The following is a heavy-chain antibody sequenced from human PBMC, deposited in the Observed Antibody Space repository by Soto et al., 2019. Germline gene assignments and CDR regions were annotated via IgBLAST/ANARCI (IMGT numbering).Heavy chain of an antibody. Sequence: ASVKVSCKASGYTFTSYDINWVRQATGQGLEWMGWMNPNSGNTGYAQKFQGRVTMTRNTSISTAYMELSSLRSEDTAVYYCARGRPGYYGSGSSTTRHNYYYYYYMDVWGKGPRSPSP. J-gene: IGHJ6*03. CDR1: GYTFTSYD. V-gene: IGHV1-8*01. CDR3: ARGRPGYYGSGSSTTRHNYYYYYYMDV. CDR2: MNPNSGNT. D-gene: IGHD3-10*01.